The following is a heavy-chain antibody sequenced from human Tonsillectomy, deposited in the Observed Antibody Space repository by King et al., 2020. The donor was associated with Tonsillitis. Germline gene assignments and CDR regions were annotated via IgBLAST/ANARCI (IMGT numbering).Heavy chain of an antibody. V-gene: IGHV3-30*02. CDR3: TKGAGQWELLGTFDS. J-gene: IGHJ4*02. CDR2: IRYDGSSK. CDR1: GFTFTNYG. D-gene: IGHD1-26*01. Sequence: VQLVQSGGGVVQPGGSLRLSCAASGFTFTNYGMHWVRQAPGKGLEWVAFIRYDGSSKYYADSVKGRLTISRDNSKKTLYLQMNSLRTEDTAVYYCTKGAGQWELLGTFDSWGQGTLVTVSS.